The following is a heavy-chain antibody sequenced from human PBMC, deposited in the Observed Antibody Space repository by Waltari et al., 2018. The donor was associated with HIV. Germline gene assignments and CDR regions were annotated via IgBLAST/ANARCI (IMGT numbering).Heavy chain of an antibody. V-gene: IGHV4-39*01. CDR2: IYYSGST. D-gene: IGHD2-8*01. Sequence: QLQLQESAPALVTPSETLSLTSTVSGGSIRSSSYYLCWIRPPPGTGLEWIGSIYYSGSTYYNPSLKSRVTISVDTSKNQFSLKLSSVTAADTAVYYCARHSGIVLMVYAILGAFDIWGQGTMVTVSS. CDR1: GGSIRSSSYY. CDR3: ARHSGIVLMVYAILGAFDI. J-gene: IGHJ3*02.